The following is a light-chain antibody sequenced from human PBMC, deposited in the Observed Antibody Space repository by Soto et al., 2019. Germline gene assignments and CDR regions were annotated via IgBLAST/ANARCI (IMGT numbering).Light chain of an antibody. CDR3: QQRSNWPPLT. V-gene: IGKV3-11*01. CDR2: DAS. CDR1: QSISTS. Sequence: EIVLTQSPATLSKSPGERATLSCRASQSISTSLAWYQQKPGQAPRLLIYDASIRATGIPARFSGSGSGTDFTLTISSLEPEDFAVYYCQQRSNWPPLTFGGGTKVEIK. J-gene: IGKJ4*01.